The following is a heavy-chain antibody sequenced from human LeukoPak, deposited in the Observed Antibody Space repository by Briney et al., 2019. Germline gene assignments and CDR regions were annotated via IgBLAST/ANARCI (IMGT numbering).Heavy chain of an antibody. J-gene: IGHJ4*02. CDR3: ADMVRGVSSSFDY. Sequence: GGSLRLSCAASGFTVSSYAMSWVRQAPGKGLEWVSAISGSGGSTYYADSVKGRFTISRDSSKNTLYLQMNSLRAEDTAVYYCADMVRGVSSSFDYWGQGTLVTVSS. V-gene: IGHV3-23*01. D-gene: IGHD3-10*01. CDR2: ISGSGGST. CDR1: GFTVSSYA.